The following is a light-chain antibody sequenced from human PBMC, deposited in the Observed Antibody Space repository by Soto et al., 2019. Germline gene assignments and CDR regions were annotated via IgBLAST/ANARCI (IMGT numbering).Light chain of an antibody. J-gene: IGKJ1*01. Sequence: DIQMTQSPSTLSASVVDRVTITCRASESISGWLAWYQQKPGEAPKLLIYDASTLESGVPSRFSGSGSETQFTLTISSLQPEDFATYYCQQHYTYTWTFGQGTKVDI. CDR3: QQHYTYTWT. CDR2: DAS. V-gene: IGKV1-5*01. CDR1: ESISGW.